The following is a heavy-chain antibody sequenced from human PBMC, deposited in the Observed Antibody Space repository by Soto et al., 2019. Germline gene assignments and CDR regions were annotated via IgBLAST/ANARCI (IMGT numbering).Heavy chain of an antibody. Sequence: EVQLLESGGGLVQPGGSLRLSCAASGFTFSSYAMSWVRQAPGKGLEWVSALSGSGGSTYYADSVQGRFTISRDNSKNTLYLQMNSLRAEDTAVYYCAKDVRGTGYSGYASEPFDYWGQGTLVTVSS. V-gene: IGHV3-23*01. J-gene: IGHJ4*02. CDR2: LSGSGGST. D-gene: IGHD5-12*01. CDR3: AKDVRGTGYSGYASEPFDY. CDR1: GFTFSSYA.